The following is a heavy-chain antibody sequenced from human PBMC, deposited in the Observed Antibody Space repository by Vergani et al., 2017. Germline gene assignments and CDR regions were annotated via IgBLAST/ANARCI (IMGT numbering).Heavy chain of an antibody. Sequence: QVQLQESGPGLVKPSQTLSLTCTVSGGSISSGSYYWSWIRQPPGKGLEWIGEINHSGSTNYNPSLKSRVTISVDTSKNQFSLKLSSVTAADTAVYYCARDLLGGSYRPSWFDPWGQGTLVTVSS. V-gene: IGHV4-39*07. J-gene: IGHJ5*02. CDR1: GGSISSGSYY. D-gene: IGHD1-26*01. CDR2: INHSGST. CDR3: ARDLLGGSYRPSWFDP.